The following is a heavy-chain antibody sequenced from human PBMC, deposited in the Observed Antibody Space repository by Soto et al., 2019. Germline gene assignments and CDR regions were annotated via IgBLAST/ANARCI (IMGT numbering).Heavy chain of an antibody. D-gene: IGHD2-15*01. J-gene: IGHJ6*02. CDR1: GGAFSDYA. CDR3: ASWLKGPDIGNYYYGMDV. CDR2: IMPIFRAP. V-gene: IGHV1-69*12. Sequence: QVQLVQSGAEVKKPGSSVKVSCKASGGAFSDYAFSWVRQAPGQGLAWLGGIMPIFRAPDYAQKFQGRVTITADECTRTAYMEMNSLRSEDTAVYYCASWLKGPDIGNYYYGMDVWGQGTTVTVS.